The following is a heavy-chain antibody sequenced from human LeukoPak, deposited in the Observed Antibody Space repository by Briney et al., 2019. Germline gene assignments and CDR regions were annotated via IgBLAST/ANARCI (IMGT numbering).Heavy chain of an antibody. V-gene: IGHV3-74*01. CDR2: INSDGSST. J-gene: IGHJ4*02. D-gene: IGHD2-2*01. CDR1: GFTLSPYW. CDR3: SRARCSRTSCNTESDY. Sequence: PGGSLRLSCSASGFTLSPYWMHWVRQAPGKGLVWVSRINSDGSSTTYADSVKGRFTISRDNTKYTLYLQMNILRAEDTAVYYRSRARCSRTSCNTESDYWGQGTLVTVSS.